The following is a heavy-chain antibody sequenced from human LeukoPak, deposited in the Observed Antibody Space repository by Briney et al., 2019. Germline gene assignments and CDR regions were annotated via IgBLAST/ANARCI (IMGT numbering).Heavy chain of an antibody. Sequence: PGGSLRLSCAASGFTVSSNYMNWVRQAPGKGLEWVSVIYSGGTTYYADSVKGRFTITRDSSKNTLYLQMNSLRAEDTAVYYCAKLPYYYDSSGYYPFDYWGQGTLVTVSS. D-gene: IGHD3-22*01. V-gene: IGHV3-53*01. CDR3: AKLPYYYDSSGYYPFDY. CDR1: GFTVSSNY. J-gene: IGHJ4*02. CDR2: IYSGGTT.